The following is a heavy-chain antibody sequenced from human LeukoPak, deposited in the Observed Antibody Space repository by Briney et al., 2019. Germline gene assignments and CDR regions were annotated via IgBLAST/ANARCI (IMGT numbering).Heavy chain of an antibody. J-gene: IGHJ4*02. CDR2: ITSSSSTI. V-gene: IGHV3-48*02. D-gene: IGHD2-21*02. Sequence: QPGGSLRLSCAASGFTFSSYSMNWVRQAPGKGLEWVSYITSSSSTIYYADSVKGRFTISRDNAKNSLYLQMNSLRDDDTAVYYCARDSYCGGDCFSGFLDYWGQGTLVTVSS. CDR3: ARDSYCGGDCFSGFLDY. CDR1: GFTFSSYS.